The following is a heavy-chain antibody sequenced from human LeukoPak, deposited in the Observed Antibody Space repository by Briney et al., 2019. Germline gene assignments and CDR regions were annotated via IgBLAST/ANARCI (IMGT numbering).Heavy chain of an antibody. CDR1: GFIFSSYW. Sequence: GGSLRLSCVASGFIFSSYWMSWVLQAPGNGLEWVSYISSSSSTIYYADSVKGRFTISRDNAKNSLYLQMNSLRAEDTAVYYCAELGITMIGGVWGKGTTVTISS. CDR2: ISSSSSTI. D-gene: IGHD3-10*02. CDR3: AELGITMIGGV. J-gene: IGHJ6*04. V-gene: IGHV3-48*04.